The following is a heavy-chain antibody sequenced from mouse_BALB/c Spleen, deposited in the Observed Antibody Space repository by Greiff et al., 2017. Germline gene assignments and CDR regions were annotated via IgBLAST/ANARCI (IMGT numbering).Heavy chain of an antibody. CDR1: GYSFTSYW. CDR3: TRRPFYYDYDSRDWYFDV. J-gene: IGHJ1*01. V-gene: IGHV1-5*01. D-gene: IGHD2-4*01. Sequence: VQLQQSGTVLARPGASVKMSCKASGYSFTSYWMHWVKQRPGQGLEWIGAIYPGNSDTSYNQKFKGKAKLTAVTSASTAYMELSSLTNEDSAVYYCTRRPFYYDYDSRDWYFDVWGAGTTVTVSS. CDR2: IYPGNSDT.